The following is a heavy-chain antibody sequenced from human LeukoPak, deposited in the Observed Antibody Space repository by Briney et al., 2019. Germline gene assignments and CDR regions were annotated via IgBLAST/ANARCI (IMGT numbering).Heavy chain of an antibody. V-gene: IGHV3-33*01. CDR1: GFTFSSYG. CDR3: ARDLLRHFDWLKFSNWFDP. Sequence: GGSLRLSCAASGFTFSSYGMHWVRQAPGKGLEWVAVIWYDGSNKYYADSVKGRFTISRDNSKNTLYLQMNSLRAEDSAVYYCARDLLRHFDWLKFSNWFDPWGQGTLVTVSS. J-gene: IGHJ5*02. CDR2: IWYDGSNK. D-gene: IGHD3-9*01.